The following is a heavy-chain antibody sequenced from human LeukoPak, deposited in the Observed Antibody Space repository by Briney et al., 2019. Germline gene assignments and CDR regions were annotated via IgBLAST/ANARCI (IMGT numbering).Heavy chain of an antibody. CDR2: INLNSGGT. Sequence: ASVKVSCKASGYTFTDYYMHWVRQAPGQGLGWMGWINLNSGGTNFAQTFQGRVTMTRDTSISTAYMDLSRLISDDTAVYYCARDAEYCTGGSCWYFDHWGQGTLVTVSS. CDR1: GYTFTDYY. V-gene: IGHV1-2*02. CDR3: ARDAEYCTGGSCWYFDH. D-gene: IGHD2-15*01. J-gene: IGHJ4*02.